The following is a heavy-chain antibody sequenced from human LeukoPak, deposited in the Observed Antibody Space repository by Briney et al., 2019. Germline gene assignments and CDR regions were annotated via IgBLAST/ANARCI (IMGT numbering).Heavy chain of an antibody. V-gene: IGHV1-18*01. J-gene: IGHJ5*02. CDR2: ISAYNGNT. CDR3: ARDRRYYYGSGSRKQNWFDP. D-gene: IGHD3-10*01. CDR1: GYTFTSYG. Sequence: ASVKVSCKASGYTFTSYGISWVRQAPGQGLEWMGWISAYNGNTNYALKLQGRVTMTTDTSTSTAYMELRSLRSDDTAVYYCARDRRYYYGSGSRKQNWFDPWGQGTLVTVSS.